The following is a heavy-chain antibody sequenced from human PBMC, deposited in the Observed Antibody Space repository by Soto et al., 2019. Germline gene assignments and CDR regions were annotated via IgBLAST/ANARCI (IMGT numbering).Heavy chain of an antibody. Sequence: QLQLQESGSGLVKPSQTLSLTCAVSGGSISSGGYSWSWIRQPPGKGLEWVGYIYHSGSTYYNPSLQSRVTISIDRSKNQFSLKLSSVTAADTAVYYCTRSSSTVTTLDYWGQGTLVTVSS. D-gene: IGHD2-2*01. V-gene: IGHV4-30-2*01. CDR1: GGSISSGGYS. CDR3: TRSSSTVTTLDY. CDR2: IYHSGST. J-gene: IGHJ4*02.